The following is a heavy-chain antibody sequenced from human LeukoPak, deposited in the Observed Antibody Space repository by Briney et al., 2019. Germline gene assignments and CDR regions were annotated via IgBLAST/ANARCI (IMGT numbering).Heavy chain of an antibody. Sequence: ASVPVSCTTSGYSFTNFGISWVRQAPGQGLEWMGWISAYNGDTNYVQNLQGRVTMTTDASTTTAYMELRSLRSDDTAVYYCARDYGYYDSSGHYCDYWGQGTLVSVSS. CDR2: ISAYNGDT. D-gene: IGHD3-22*01. CDR3: ARDYGYYDSSGHYCDY. CDR1: GYSFTNFG. J-gene: IGHJ4*02. V-gene: IGHV1-18*01.